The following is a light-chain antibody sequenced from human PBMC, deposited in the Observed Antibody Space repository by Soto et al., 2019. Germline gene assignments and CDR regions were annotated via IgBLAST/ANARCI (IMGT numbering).Light chain of an antibody. Sequence: QSVLTQPPSASGAPGQRVTISCSGSSSNVEDNSVTWYQRLPGTAPRLLIFNDYQRPSGVPDRFSGSKSGTSASLAINGLQSEDDGDYYCTAWDDNVNAWLFGGGTKLTVL. CDR1: SSNVEDNS. V-gene: IGLV1-44*01. CDR2: NDY. CDR3: TAWDDNVNAWL. J-gene: IGLJ2*01.